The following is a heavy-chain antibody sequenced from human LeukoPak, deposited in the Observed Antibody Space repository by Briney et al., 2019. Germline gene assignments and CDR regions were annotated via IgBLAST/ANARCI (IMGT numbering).Heavy chain of an antibody. V-gene: IGHV1-8*01. Sequence: ASVKVSCKASGHTFTSYDINWVRQATGHGLEWRGRRNPDSGDTGYAQKFQGRVTMTRNTSISKAYMELSSLRSEDTAMYYCARNHLTLGYFDPAYWGQGTLVTVSS. CDR2: RNPDSGDT. D-gene: IGHD3-9*01. CDR3: ARNHLTLGYFDPAY. J-gene: IGHJ4*02. CDR1: GHTFTSYD.